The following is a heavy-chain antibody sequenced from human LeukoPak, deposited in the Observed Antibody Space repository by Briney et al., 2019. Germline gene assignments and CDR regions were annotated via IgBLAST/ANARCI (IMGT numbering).Heavy chain of an antibody. CDR3: AREAGILFKWFDP. D-gene: IGHD6-19*01. V-gene: IGHV3-66*02. CDR1: GFTVSSNY. J-gene: IGHJ5*02. CDR2: IYSGGST. Sequence: PGGSLRLSCAASGFTVSSNYMSWVRQAPGKGLEWVSVIYSGGSTYYADSVKGRFTISTDNSKNTLYLQMNSLRAEDTAVYYRAREAGILFKWFDPWGQGTLVTVSS.